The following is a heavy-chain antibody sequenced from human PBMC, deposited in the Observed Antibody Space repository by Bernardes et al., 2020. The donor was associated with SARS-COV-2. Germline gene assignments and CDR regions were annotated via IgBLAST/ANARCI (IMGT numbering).Heavy chain of an antibody. Sequence: SETLSLTRTVSGGSISSYYWSWIRQPPGKGLECIGYIYYSGSTNYNPSLKSRVTISVDTSKNQFSLKLSSVTAADTAVYYCARVREEYYYDSSGYGFPEYYVDYCGQATLVTVSS. D-gene: IGHD3-22*01. CDR1: GGSISSYY. V-gene: IGHV4-59*01. CDR2: IYYSGST. J-gene: IGHJ4*02. CDR3: ARVREEYYYDSSGYGFPEYYVDY.